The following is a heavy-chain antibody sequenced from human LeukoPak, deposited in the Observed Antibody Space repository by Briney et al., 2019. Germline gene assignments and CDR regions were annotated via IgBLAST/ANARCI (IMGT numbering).Heavy chain of an antibody. Sequence: GGSLRLSCAASGFTFSSYAMSWVRQAPGKGLEWVSVISGSGASTYHADSVKGRFTISRDNSKNTLYLQMDSLRAEDTAFYYCAKLPTYYYESSGYYHFDYWGQGNMVTVSS. J-gene: IGHJ4*02. CDR3: AKLPTYYYESSGYYHFDY. CDR2: ISGSGAST. V-gene: IGHV3-23*01. D-gene: IGHD3-22*01. CDR1: GFTFSSYA.